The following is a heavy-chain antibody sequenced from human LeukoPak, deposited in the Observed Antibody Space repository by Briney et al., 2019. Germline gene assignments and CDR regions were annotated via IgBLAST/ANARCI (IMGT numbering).Heavy chain of an antibody. CDR1: GGSFSGYY. CDR3: AVKLPTASPQYFQH. J-gene: IGHJ1*01. CDR2: VNHREST. D-gene: IGHD2-2*01. Sequence: SSETLSLTCAVYGGSFSGYYWTWIRQPPGKGLEWIGEVNHRESTNYNPSLKSRVTISADTSKNQFSLILSSVTAADTAVYYCAVKLPTASPQYFQHWGQGTLVIVSS. V-gene: IGHV4-34*01.